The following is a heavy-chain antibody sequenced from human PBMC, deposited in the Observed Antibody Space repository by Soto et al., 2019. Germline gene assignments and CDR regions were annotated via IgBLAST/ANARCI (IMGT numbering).Heavy chain of an antibody. D-gene: IGHD3-22*01. V-gene: IGHV4-31*03. CDR1: GGSISSGGYY. CDR3: ARGTYYYDSSCLLAAGNWFDP. CDR2: IYYSGST. J-gene: IGHJ5*02. Sequence: QVQLQESGPGLVKPSQTLSLTCTVSGGSISSGGYYWSWIRQHPGKGLEWIGYIYYSGSTYYNPSLKRRVTISVDTSKNQFSLKLSSVTAADTAVYYCARGTYYYDSSCLLAAGNWFDPWGQGTLVTVSS.